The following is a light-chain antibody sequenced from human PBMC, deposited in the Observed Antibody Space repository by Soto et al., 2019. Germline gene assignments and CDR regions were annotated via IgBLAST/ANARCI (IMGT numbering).Light chain of an antibody. CDR3: QQYGSSPVYT. V-gene: IGKV3-20*01. J-gene: IGKJ2*01. Sequence: EIVLTQSPGTLSLSPGERATLSCRASQSVSSSYLAWYQQKPGQAPRLLIYGASGRATGIPDRFSGSGSGTDFTLTITRLEPDDFAVSYCQQYGSSPVYTFGQGTKLEIK. CDR1: QSVSSSY. CDR2: GAS.